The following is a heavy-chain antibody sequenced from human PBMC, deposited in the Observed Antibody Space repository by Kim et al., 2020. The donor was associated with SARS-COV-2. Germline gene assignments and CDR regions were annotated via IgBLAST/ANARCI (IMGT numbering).Heavy chain of an antibody. Sequence: GGSLRLSCAASGFTFSSYSMNWVRQAPGKGLEWVSSISSSSSYIYYADSVKGRFTISRDNAKNSLYLQMNSLRAEDTAVYYCARDLIVQGAKLLWFGETLFYGMDVWGQGTTVTVSS. CDR2: ISSSSSYI. CDR1: GFTFSSYS. J-gene: IGHJ6*02. D-gene: IGHD3-10*01. V-gene: IGHV3-21*04. CDR3: ARDLIVQGAKLLWFGETLFYGMDV.